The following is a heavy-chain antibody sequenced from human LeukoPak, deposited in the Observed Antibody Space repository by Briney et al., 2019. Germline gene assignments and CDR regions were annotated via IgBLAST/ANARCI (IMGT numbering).Heavy chain of an antibody. CDR3: ARGYCSGGSCYSYYYYNYMDV. D-gene: IGHD2-15*01. Sequence: SETLSLTCTVSGDSISSSSSYWGRIRQPPGEGLEWIGSSYYSGSSYCNTSLKSRVTISVDTSKNQFSLKLSSVTAADTAVYYCARGYCSGGSCYSYYYYNYMDVWGKGTTVTVSS. CDR2: SYYSGSS. J-gene: IGHJ6*03. CDR1: GDSISSSSSY. V-gene: IGHV4-39*07.